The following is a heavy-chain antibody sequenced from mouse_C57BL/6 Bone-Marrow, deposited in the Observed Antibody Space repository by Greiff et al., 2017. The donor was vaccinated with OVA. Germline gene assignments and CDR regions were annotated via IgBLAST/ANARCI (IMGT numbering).Heavy chain of an antibody. V-gene: IGHV1-82*01. CDR2: IYPGDGDT. Sequence: QVQLQQSGPELVKPGASVKISCKASGYAFSSSWMNWVKQRPGKGLEWIGRIYPGDGDTNYNGKFKGKATLTADKSSSTAYMQLSSLTSEDSAVYFCARLYGSRDYYAMDYWGQGTSVTVSS. CDR1: GYAFSSSW. J-gene: IGHJ4*01. CDR3: ARLYGSRDYYAMDY. D-gene: IGHD1-1*01.